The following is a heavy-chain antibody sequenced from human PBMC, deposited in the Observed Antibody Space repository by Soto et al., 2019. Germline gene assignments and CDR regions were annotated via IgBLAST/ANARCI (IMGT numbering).Heavy chain of an antibody. V-gene: IGHV3-23*01. J-gene: IGHJ4*02. D-gene: IGHD2-21*02. Sequence: GGSLRLSCAASGFTFSSYTLNWVRRAPGKGLEWVATSSDRRTGNTHYSDSVRGRFTLSRDYSRNILFLQMDSLRTDDTALYYCTTWLTAHFDYWGRGTQVTVSS. CDR2: SSDRRTGNT. CDR1: GFTFSSYT. CDR3: TTWLTAHFDY.